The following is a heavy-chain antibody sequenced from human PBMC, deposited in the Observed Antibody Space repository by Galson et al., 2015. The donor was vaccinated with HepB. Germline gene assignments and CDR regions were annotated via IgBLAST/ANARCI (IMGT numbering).Heavy chain of an antibody. CDR2: ISWNSGSI. V-gene: IGHV3-9*01. CDR1: GLTFDDYA. J-gene: IGHJ3*02. Sequence: SLRLSCAASGLTFDDYAMHWVRHAPGKGLEWVSGISWNSGSIGYADSVKGRFTISRDNAKNSLYLQMNSLRAEDTALYYCAKSSLFPEAFDIWGQGTMVTVSS. D-gene: IGHD2-21*01. CDR3: AKSSLFPEAFDI.